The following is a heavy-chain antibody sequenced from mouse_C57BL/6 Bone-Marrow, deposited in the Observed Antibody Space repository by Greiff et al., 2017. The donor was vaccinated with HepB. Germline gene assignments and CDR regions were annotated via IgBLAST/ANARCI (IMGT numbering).Heavy chain of an antibody. CDR3: ARDHYYGSQGDWYFDV. CDR2: IYPGDGDT. CDR1: GYAFSSSW. Sequence: VKLQESGPELVKPGASVKISCKASGYAFSSSWMNWVKQRPGKGLEWIGRIYPGDGDTNYNGKFKGKATLTADKSSSTAYMQLSSLTSEDSAVYFWARDHYYGSQGDWYFDVWGTGTTVTVSS. V-gene: IGHV1-82*01. J-gene: IGHJ1*03. D-gene: IGHD1-1*01.